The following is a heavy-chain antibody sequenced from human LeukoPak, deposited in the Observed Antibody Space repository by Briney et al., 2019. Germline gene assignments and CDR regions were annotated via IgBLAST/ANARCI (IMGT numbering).Heavy chain of an antibody. CDR2: IYYSGST. CDR1: GGSISNYY. D-gene: IGHD3-22*01. CDR3: ARASYSYDINGWVPFDY. Sequence: SETLSLTCTVSGGSISNYYWSWIRQPPVKGLEWIGYIYYSGSTNYNPSLKSRVTISGDTSKNQFSLRLSSVTAADTAVYYCARASYSYDINGWVPFDYWGQGTLVTVSS. J-gene: IGHJ4*02. V-gene: IGHV4-59*08.